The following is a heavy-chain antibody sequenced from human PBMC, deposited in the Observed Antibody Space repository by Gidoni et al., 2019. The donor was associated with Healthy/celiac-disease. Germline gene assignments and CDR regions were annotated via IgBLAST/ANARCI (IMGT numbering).Heavy chain of an antibody. CDR1: GGTFSSYA. CDR3: ASASITMIVVVNLYYYYGMDV. CDR2: IIPIFGPA. Sequence: QVQLVQSGAEVKKPGSSVKVSCKASGGTFSSYALSWVRQAPGQGLEWMGGIIPIFGPANYAQKFQGRVTITADESTSTAYMELSSLRSEDTAVYYCASASITMIVVVNLYYYYGMDVWGQGTTVTVSS. V-gene: IGHV1-69*01. J-gene: IGHJ6*02. D-gene: IGHD3-22*01.